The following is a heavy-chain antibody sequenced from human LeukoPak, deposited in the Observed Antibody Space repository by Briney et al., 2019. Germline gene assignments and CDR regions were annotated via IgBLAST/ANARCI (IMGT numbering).Heavy chain of an antibody. V-gene: IGHV4-31*02. Sequence: SETLSLTCTVSGGSISSSGYYWTWIRQLPGKGLDWIGYMSYSGSTSYNPSLKSRVIISVDTSKNQLSLKLSPVTAADTAVYYCASGSYSDAFDIWGQGTMVTVSS. D-gene: IGHD1-26*01. CDR3: ASGSYSDAFDI. CDR2: MSYSGST. CDR1: GGSISSSGYY. J-gene: IGHJ3*02.